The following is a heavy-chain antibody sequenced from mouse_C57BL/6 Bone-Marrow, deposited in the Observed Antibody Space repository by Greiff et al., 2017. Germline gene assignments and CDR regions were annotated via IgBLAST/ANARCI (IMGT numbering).Heavy chain of an antibody. CDR1: GFTFSSYA. CDR3: TRDYYGSSDV. Sequence: EVKLEESGEGLVKPGGSLKLSCAASGFTFSSYAMSWVRQTPEKRLEWVAYISSGGDYIYYADTVKGRFTISRDNARNTLYLQMSSLKSEDTAMYYCTRDYYGSSDVWGTGTTVTVSS. CDR2: ISSGGDYI. J-gene: IGHJ1*03. V-gene: IGHV5-9-1*02. D-gene: IGHD1-1*01.